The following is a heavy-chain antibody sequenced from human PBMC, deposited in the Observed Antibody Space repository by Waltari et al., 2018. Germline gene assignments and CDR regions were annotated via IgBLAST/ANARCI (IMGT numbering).Heavy chain of an antibody. CDR2: RKQDGSRK. J-gene: IGHJ3*02. V-gene: IGHV3-7*01. Sequence: EGQLVESGGGFVQPGGSLRLSCDAAGFRFTGYWMSWVRNAQGHGRKGVANRKQDGSRKTDVDSVTGRFTVSRDNDKKSLFLEMNSLRGEDTAVYYCASATYYYDNSGRGDFDMWRQGTRGTVSS. D-gene: IGHD3-22*01. CDR1: GFRFTGYW. CDR3: ASATYYYDNSGRGDFDM.